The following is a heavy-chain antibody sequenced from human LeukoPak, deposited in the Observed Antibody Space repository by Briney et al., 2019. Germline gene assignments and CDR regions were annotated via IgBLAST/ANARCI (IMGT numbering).Heavy chain of an antibody. D-gene: IGHD2-8*01. V-gene: IGHV3-21*01. CDR1: GFTFSSYS. J-gene: IGHJ5*02. CDR2: ISSSSSYI. Sequence: GGSLRLSCAASGFTFSSYSMNWVRQAPGKGLEWVSSISSSSSYIYYADSVKGRFTISRDNAKNSLYLQMNSLRAEDTAVYYCARGGYCTNGVCHENWFDPWGQGTLVTVSS. CDR3: ARGGYCTNGVCHENWFDP.